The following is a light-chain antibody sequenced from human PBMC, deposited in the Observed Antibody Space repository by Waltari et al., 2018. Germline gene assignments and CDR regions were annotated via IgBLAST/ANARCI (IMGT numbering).Light chain of an antibody. CDR2: DVS. V-gene: IGLV2-14*03. CDR3: SSYTSSTTVV. CDR1: RYDVGGYKF. Sequence: QSALTQPASVSGSPGQSITISCAGSRYDVGGYKFVSWYQQPPGRAPKLLIYDVSNRPSGISSRFSGSKSGSTAYLTISGLQTEDEADYFCSSYTSSTTVVFGGGTKLTVL. J-gene: IGLJ2*01.